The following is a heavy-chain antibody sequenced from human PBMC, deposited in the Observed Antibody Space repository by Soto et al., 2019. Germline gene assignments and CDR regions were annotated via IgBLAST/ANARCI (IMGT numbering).Heavy chain of an antibody. CDR2: SSAYNGKT. CDR1: GYTFSMYG. J-gene: IGHJ4*02. V-gene: IGHV1-18*01. Sequence: QGQLVQSGNEVKKPGASVKVSCKASGYTFSMYGITWVRQAPGQGLEWMGWSSAYNGKTRYAQKLQGRVAMTTDTPTTPPELGLRSLRSDDTAMYFGAGLQRYGDNPPDLWGRGALVTVSS. CDR3: AGLQRYGDNPPDL. D-gene: IGHD4-17*01.